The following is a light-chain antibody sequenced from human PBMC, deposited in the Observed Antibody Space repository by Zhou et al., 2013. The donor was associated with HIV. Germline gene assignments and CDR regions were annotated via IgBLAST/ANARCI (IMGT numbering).Light chain of an antibody. CDR1: QSIDTY. V-gene: IGKV3-20*01. CDR2: DAS. CDR3: QQYGSSSYT. Sequence: EVLMTQSPVTLSVSPGARATLSCRASQSIDTYLAWYQQRPGQPPRLLIYDASTRATGVPVRFSGSGSGTDFTLTISRLEPEDFAVYYCQQYGSSSYTFGQGTK. J-gene: IGKJ2*01.